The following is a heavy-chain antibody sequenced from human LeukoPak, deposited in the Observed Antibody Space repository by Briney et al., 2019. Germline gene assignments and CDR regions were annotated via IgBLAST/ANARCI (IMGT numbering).Heavy chain of an antibody. CDR2: INHSGST. CDR1: GGSFSGYY. CDR3: ARLGSSWTYYYYMDV. D-gene: IGHD6-13*01. Sequence: PSETLSLTCAVYGGSFSGYYWSWIRQPPGKGLEWIGEINHSGSTNYNPSLKSRVTISVDTSENQFSLKLSSVTAADTALYYCARLGSSWTYYYYMDVWGKGTTVTISS. J-gene: IGHJ6*03. V-gene: IGHV4-34*01.